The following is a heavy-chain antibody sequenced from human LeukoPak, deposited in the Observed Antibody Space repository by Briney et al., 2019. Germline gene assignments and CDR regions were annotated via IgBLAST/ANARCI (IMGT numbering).Heavy chain of an antibody. CDR2: FDREDGGT. D-gene: IGHD3-3*01. CDR3: ATHTISGVVTYAFQM. J-gene: IGHJ3*02. V-gene: IGHV1-24*01. CDR1: GYSGIELD. Sequence: EASVKVSCKVSGYSGIELDMHWVRQAPGKGLEWMGGFDREDGGTIYARKFQGRVTMTEDTSTDTAYMELSSLTSEDTAVYYCATHTISGVVTYAFQMWGRGTLVTVSS.